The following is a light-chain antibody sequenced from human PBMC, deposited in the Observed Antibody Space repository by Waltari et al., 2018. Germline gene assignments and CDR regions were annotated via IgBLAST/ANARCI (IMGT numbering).Light chain of an antibody. CDR1: SSNLGNNV. V-gene: IGLV1-44*01. Sequence: QSVLTQPPSASGTPGQRVTISCSGTSSNLGNNVVNWYQQVPGTAPKLLSYRKDLRPSGVPDRCSASKSGTSASLAISGLQSEDEAEYYCASWDDSLNGHWVFGGGTKVTVL. CDR2: RKD. CDR3: ASWDDSLNGHWV. J-gene: IGLJ3*02.